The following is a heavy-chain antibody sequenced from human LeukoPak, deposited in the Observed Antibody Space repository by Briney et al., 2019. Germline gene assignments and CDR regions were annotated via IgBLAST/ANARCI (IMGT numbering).Heavy chain of an antibody. CDR2: IYSGGST. J-gene: IGHJ3*02. CDR1: GFTFSSYA. Sequence: PGGSLRLSCAASGFTFSSYAMTWVRQAPGKGLEWVSVIYSGGSTYYADSVKGRFTISRDNSKNTLYLQMNSLRAEDTAVYYCARMSSGWSRAFDIWGQGTMVTVSS. D-gene: IGHD6-19*01. CDR3: ARMSSGWSRAFDI. V-gene: IGHV3-66*02.